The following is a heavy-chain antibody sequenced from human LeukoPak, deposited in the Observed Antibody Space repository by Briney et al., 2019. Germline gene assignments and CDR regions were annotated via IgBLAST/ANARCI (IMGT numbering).Heavy chain of an antibody. J-gene: IGHJ6*03. CDR3: ARGAGAALRRKHYYYYMDV. V-gene: IGHV4-39*07. Sequence: PSETLSLTCSVSGDSIRSGTYYWSWIRQPPGKGLEWIGEINHSGSTNYNPSLKSRVTISVDTSKNQFSLKLSSVTAADTAVYYCARGAGAALRRKHYYYYMDVWGKGTTVTVSS. D-gene: IGHD6-6*01. CDR1: GDSIRSGTYY. CDR2: INHSGST.